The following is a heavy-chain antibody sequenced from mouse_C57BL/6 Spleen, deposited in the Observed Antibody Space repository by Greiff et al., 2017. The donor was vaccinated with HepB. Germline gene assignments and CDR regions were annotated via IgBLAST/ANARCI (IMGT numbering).Heavy chain of an antibody. CDR1: GFTFSSYA. D-gene: IGHD1-1*01. Sequence: DVQLVESGGGLVKPGGSLKLSCAASGFTFSSYAMSWVRQTPEKRLEWVATISDGGSYTYYPDNVKGRFTISRDNAKNNLYLQMSHLKSEDTAMYYWARDSYYGSTPYYFDYWGQGTTLTVSS. J-gene: IGHJ2*01. CDR2: ISDGGSYT. V-gene: IGHV5-4*01. CDR3: ARDSYYGSTPYYFDY.